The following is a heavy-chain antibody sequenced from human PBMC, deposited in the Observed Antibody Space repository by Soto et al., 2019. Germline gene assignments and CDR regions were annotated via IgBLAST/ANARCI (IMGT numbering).Heavy chain of an antibody. CDR1: GYTFTGYY. CDR2: INPNSGGT. V-gene: IGHV1-2*04. J-gene: IGHJ5*02. CDR3: ARAGYDFWSGYYSSNWFDP. Sequence: AASVKVSCKASGYTFTGYYMHWVRQAPGQGLEWMGWINPNSGGTNYAQKFQGWVTMTRDTSISTAYMELSRLRSDDTAVYYCARAGYDFWSGYYSSNWFDPWGQGTLVTVSS. D-gene: IGHD3-3*01.